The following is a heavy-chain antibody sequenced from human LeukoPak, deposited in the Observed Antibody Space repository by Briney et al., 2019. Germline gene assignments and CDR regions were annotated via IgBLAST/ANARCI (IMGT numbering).Heavy chain of an antibody. Sequence: PGGSLRLSCVGSGFTFRSHAMSWVRQAPEEGLEFVSGIYENGGTTYYADSVKGRFSISRDNSKNTLYLQMDSLRGEDTAVYYCAKDFGYSAHFDYWGQGALVTVSS. D-gene: IGHD2-21*01. CDR1: GFTFRSHA. J-gene: IGHJ4*02. V-gene: IGHV3-23*01. CDR2: IYENGGTT. CDR3: AKDFGYSAHFDY.